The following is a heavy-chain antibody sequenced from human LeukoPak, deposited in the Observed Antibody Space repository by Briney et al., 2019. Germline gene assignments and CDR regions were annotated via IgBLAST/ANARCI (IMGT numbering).Heavy chain of an antibody. Sequence: GGSLRLSCAASGFTFSSYSMDWVRQAPGKGLEWVSSISSSSSYIYYADSVKGRFTISRDNAKNSLYLQMNSLRAEDTAVYYCARDLGSGWYGAEYFQHWGQGTLVTVSS. J-gene: IGHJ1*01. CDR1: GFTFSSYS. D-gene: IGHD6-19*01. V-gene: IGHV3-21*01. CDR3: ARDLGSGWYGAEYFQH. CDR2: ISSSSSYI.